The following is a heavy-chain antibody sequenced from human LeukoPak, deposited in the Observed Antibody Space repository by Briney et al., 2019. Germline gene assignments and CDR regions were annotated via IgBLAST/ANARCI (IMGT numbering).Heavy chain of an antibody. D-gene: IGHD6-13*01. CDR2: TYYRSKWYN. J-gene: IGHJ5*02. Sequence: SQTLSLTCAISGDSVSRNTAGWNWIRQSPSRGLEWLGRTYYRSKWYNDYAVSVKSRITINPDTSKNQFSLQLNSVTPEDTAVYYCARDPIAAAGTGWFDPWGQGTLVTVSS. CDR3: ARDPIAAAGTGWFDP. CDR1: GDSVSRNTAG. V-gene: IGHV6-1*01.